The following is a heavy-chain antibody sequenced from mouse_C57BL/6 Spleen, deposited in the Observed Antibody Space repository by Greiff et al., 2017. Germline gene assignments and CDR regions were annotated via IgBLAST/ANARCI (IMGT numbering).Heavy chain of an antibody. J-gene: IGHJ3*01. CDR2: IDPSDSYT. V-gene: IGHV1-69*01. Sequence: QVQLQQPLAELVLPGASVQLSCQASGYTFPSYWLHWVKQRPGQGLEWIGEIDPSDSYTNYNQKFKGKSTLTVDKSSSTAYMQLSSLTSEDSAVYYCAREEHRYGNPFAYGRQATLVTASA. D-gene: IGHD2-10*02. CDR3: AREEHRYGNPFAY. CDR1: GYTFPSYW.